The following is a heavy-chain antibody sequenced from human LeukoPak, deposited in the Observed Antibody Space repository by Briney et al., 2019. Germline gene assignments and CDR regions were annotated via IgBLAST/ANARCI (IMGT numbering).Heavy chain of an antibody. J-gene: IGHJ4*02. Sequence: HPGGSLRLSCAASGFTFSSYWMSWVRQAPGKGLEWVANIKQDGSEKYYVDSVKGRFTISRDSAKNTLYLQMNSLRAEDTAVYYCARRENGYSYGYIGFDYWGQGTLVTVSS. CDR1: GFTFSSYW. CDR3: ARRENGYSYGYIGFDY. D-gene: IGHD5-18*01. CDR2: IKQDGSEK. V-gene: IGHV3-7*01.